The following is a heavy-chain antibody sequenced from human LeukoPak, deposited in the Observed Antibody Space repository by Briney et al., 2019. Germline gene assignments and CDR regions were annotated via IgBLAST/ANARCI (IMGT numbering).Heavy chain of an antibody. CDR2: IYRDDDK. D-gene: IGHD1-7*01. Sequence: SGPTLAKPTQILTLTCPFSVFSLSTCGAGVGWIRQPPGKALEWLALIYRDDDKRYSPSLKSRLTMSKDTSKNLVVLTMTNMDPVDTATYYCALVRSLELKTYYFDYWGQGTLVTVSS. V-gene: IGHV2-5*02. J-gene: IGHJ4*02. CDR3: ALVRSLELKTYYFDY. CDR1: VFSLSTCGAG.